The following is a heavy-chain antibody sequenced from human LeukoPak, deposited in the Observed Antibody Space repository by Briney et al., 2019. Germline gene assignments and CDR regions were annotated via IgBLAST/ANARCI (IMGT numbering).Heavy chain of an antibody. D-gene: IGHD2-8*01. CDR2: IYYSGST. V-gene: IGHV4-31*03. CDR1: GGSIISAGYY. Sequence: PSQTLSLTCTVSGGSIISAGYYWGWIRQHQGKGLEWIVYIYYSGSTYYHPSLQSRVTISVYTSKNQFSLKLSSVTAADTAVYYCAREAEVSAGFDYWGQGTLVTVSS. CDR3: AREAEVSAGFDY. J-gene: IGHJ4*02.